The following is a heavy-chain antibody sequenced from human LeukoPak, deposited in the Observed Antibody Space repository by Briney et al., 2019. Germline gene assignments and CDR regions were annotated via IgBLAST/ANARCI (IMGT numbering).Heavy chain of an antibody. CDR2: VSYDGSFK. Sequence: GRSLRLSCAASGFTFNSYGLHWVRQAPGKGLEWVAVVSYDGSFKYYTDSVKGRFTISRDNSKNTLHLQMNSLRAEDTAVYYCAKSLSDGYDYWGQRTPVTVSS. D-gene: IGHD5-24*01. V-gene: IGHV3-30*18. J-gene: IGHJ4*02. CDR1: GFTFNSYG. CDR3: AKSLSDGYDY.